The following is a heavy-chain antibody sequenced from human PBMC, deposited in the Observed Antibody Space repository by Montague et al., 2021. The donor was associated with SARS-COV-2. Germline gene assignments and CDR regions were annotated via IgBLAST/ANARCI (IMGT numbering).Heavy chain of an antibody. Sequence: SETLSLTCSVYSGSFSGYYWTWLRRPPGKGLEWIGEINHIGYTTYNTSLTSRVTISVGTSDNQFSLKLTSVTAADTAVYYCARGVAPSNHSDYWGQGTLVTVSS. CDR3: ARGVAPSNHSDY. CDR1: SGSFSGYY. J-gene: IGHJ4*02. V-gene: IGHV4-34*01. D-gene: IGHD2-15*01. CDR2: INHIGYT.